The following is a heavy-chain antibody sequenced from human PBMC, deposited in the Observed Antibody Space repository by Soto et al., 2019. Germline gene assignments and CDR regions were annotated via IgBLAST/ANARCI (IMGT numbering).Heavy chain of an antibody. CDR3: ARANAHYYESSGYYPLDY. D-gene: IGHD3-22*01. CDR1: GFTFSSYW. Sequence: GGSLRLSCAASGFTFSSYWMHWVRQAPGKGLVWVSRTNSDGSSTSYADSVKGRFTISRDNAKNTLHLQMNSLRAEDTAVYYCARANAHYYESSGYYPLDYWGQGTLVTVSS. CDR2: TNSDGSST. V-gene: IGHV3-74*01. J-gene: IGHJ4*02.